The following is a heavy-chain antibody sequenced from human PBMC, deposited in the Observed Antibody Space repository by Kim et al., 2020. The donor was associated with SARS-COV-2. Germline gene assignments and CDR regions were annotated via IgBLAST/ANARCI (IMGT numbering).Heavy chain of an antibody. D-gene: IGHD1-26*01. CDR2: VNPNSGGT. V-gene: IGHV1-2*06. CDR3: AREGGGGSYPWLDP. Sequence: ASVKVSCKASGYTFTGYYLHWVRQAPGQGLEWMGRVNPNSGGTNYGQKFLGRVTMTGDTSSSTAYMELSSLRSDDTAGYYCAREGGGGSYPWLDPWGQGTLVTVSS. J-gene: IGHJ5*02. CDR1: GYTFTGYY.